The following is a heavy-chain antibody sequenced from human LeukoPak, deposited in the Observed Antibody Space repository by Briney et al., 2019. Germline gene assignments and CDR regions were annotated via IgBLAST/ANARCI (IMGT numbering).Heavy chain of an antibody. CDR3: ARVAGYYYA. V-gene: IGHV4-34*01. CDR2: INHSGST. CDR1: GGSFSGYY. Sequence: SETLSLTCAVYGGSFSGYYWSWIRLPPGKGLEWIGEINHSGSTNYNPSLKSRVTISVDTSKNQFSLKLGSVTAADTAVYYCARVAGYYYAWGQGTMVTVSS. D-gene: IGHD3-10*01. J-gene: IGHJ3*01.